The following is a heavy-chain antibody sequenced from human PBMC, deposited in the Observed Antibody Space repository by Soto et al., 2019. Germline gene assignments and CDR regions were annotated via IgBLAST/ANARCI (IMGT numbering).Heavy chain of an antibody. CDR2: ISSSSSYI. CDR1: GFTFSSYS. J-gene: IGHJ5*02. V-gene: IGHV3-21*01. CDR3: ARSPTYYYDSSGYYNWFDP. D-gene: IGHD3-22*01. Sequence: GGSLRLSCAASGFTFSSYSMNWVRQAPRKGLEWVSSISSSSSYIYYADSVKGRFTISRDNAKNSLYLQMNSLRAEDTAVYYCARSPTYYYDSSGYYNWFDPWGQGTLVTVSS.